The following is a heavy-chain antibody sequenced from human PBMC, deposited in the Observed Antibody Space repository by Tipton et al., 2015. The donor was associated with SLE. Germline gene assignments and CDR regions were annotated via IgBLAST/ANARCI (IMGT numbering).Heavy chain of an antibody. CDR3: AREGVYGGFDY. D-gene: IGHD4-23*01. V-gene: IGHV3-48*03. Sequence: GSLRLSCAASGFTFSSYSMNWVRQAPGKGLDWVSYISSSGSTIYFADSVKGRFTISRDNANNSLYLQINSLRAEDTAVYYCAREGVYGGFDYWGQGTLVTVSS. J-gene: IGHJ4*02. CDR2: ISSSGSTI. CDR1: GFTFSSYS.